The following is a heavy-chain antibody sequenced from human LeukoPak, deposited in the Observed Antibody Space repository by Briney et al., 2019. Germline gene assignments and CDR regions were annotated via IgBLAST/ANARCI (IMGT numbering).Heavy chain of an antibody. CDR1: GYTLTELS. D-gene: IGHD3-22*01. Sequence: ASVKASCKVSGYTLTELSMHWVRQAPGKGLEWMGGFDPEDGETIYAQKFQGRVTMTEDTSTDTAYMELSSLRSEDTAVYYCATAPYYYDSSGYNDYWGQGTLVTVSS. CDR3: ATAPYYYDSSGYNDY. CDR2: FDPEDGET. J-gene: IGHJ4*02. V-gene: IGHV1-24*01.